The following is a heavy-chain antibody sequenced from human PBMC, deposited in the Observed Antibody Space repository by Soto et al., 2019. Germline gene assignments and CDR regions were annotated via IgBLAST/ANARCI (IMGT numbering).Heavy chain of an antibody. D-gene: IGHD1-26*01. J-gene: IGHJ4*02. V-gene: IGHV3-72*01. CDR3: SRDIGRHSFDY. CDR2: SRGKASGYST. CDR1: GFTLGDYR. Sequence: EVQLVESGGGLVQPGGSLRLSCAASGFTLGDYRMDWVRQAPGKGLEWVARSRGKASGYSTEYAASVKGRFIISRDDSKNSLYMQINSLETEATAVYYCSRDIGRHSFDYWGQGTLVTVSS.